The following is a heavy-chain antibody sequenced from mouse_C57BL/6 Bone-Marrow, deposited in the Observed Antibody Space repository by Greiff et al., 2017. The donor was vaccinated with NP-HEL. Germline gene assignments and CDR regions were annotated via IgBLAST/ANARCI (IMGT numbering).Heavy chain of an antibody. D-gene: IGHD1-1*01. CDR1: GYTFTSYW. CDR3: ARRLRRYFDY. CDR2: IHPNSGST. J-gene: IGHJ2*01. Sequence: QVQLQQPGAELVKPGASVKLSCKASGYTFTSYWMHWVKQRPGQGLEWIGMIHPNSGSTNYNEKFKSKATLTVDKSSSTAYMQLSSLPSEDSAVYYCARRLRRYFDYWGQGTTLTVSS. V-gene: IGHV1-64*01.